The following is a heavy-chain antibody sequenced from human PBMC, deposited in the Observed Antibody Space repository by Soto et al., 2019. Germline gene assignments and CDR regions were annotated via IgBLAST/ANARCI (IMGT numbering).Heavy chain of an antibody. CDR1: GFTFSSYA. CDR3: AKDLHPIQLCIQPIFDY. V-gene: IGHV3-23*01. Sequence: EVQLLESGGGLVQPGGSLRLSCAASGFTFSSYAMSWVRLAPGKGLEWVSTISGSGGSTYYADSVKGRFTLTRDNSKNTLYLQINSLRAEDTAVYYCAKDLHPIQLCIQPIFDYWCQVALVTVSS. J-gene: IGHJ4*02. D-gene: IGHD5-18*01. CDR2: ISGSGGST.